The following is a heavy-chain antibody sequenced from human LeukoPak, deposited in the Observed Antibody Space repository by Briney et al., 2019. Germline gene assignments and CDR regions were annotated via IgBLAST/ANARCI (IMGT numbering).Heavy chain of an antibody. CDR2: ISGSGGST. CDR3: AKDSNAPLYGMDV. D-gene: IGHD4-11*01. V-gene: IGHV3-23*01. Sequence: GGSLRLSCAASGFTFSSYAMSWVRQAPGKGLEWVSAISGSGGSTYYADSVKGRFTISRDNSKNTLYLQMNSLRDEDTAVYYCAKDSNAPLYGMDVWGQGTTVTVSS. CDR1: GFTFSSYA. J-gene: IGHJ6*02.